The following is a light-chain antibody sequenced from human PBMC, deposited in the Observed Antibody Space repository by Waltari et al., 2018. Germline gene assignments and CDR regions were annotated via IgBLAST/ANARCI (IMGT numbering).Light chain of an antibody. V-gene: IGLV7-46*01. CDR1: TGAVTSGHS. Sequence: QAVVTQEPSLTVSPGGTVTLTCGSSTGAVTSGHSPYWFQQKPGQAPRTLIYDTPNKHSWTPARFSGSLLGGKAALTLSGAQPEDEAEYYCLLSYSGAWVFGGGTKLTVL. CDR2: DTP. CDR3: LLSYSGAWV. J-gene: IGLJ3*02.